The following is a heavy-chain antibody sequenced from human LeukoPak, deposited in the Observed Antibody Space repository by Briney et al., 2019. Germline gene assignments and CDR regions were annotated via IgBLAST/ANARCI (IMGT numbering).Heavy chain of an antibody. CDR2: ISWDGGST. CDR1: GFTFDDYA. Sequence: GGSLRLSCAASGFTFDDYAMHWVRQAPGKGLEWVSLISWDGGSTYYADSVKGRFTISRDNSKNSLYLQMNSLRAEDTALYYCARSSSGWFQDFDYWGQGTLVTVSS. V-gene: IGHV3-43D*03. J-gene: IGHJ4*02. D-gene: IGHD6-19*01. CDR3: ARSSSGWFQDFDY.